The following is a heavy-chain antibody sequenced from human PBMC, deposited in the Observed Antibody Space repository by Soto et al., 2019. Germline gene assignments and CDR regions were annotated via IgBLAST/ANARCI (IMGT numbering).Heavy chain of an antibody. D-gene: IGHD3-10*01. CDR1: GGSISSSSYY. Sequence: QLQLQESGPGLVKPSETLSLTCTVSGGSISSSSYYWGWIRQPPGKGLEWIGSIYYSGSTYYNPSLKSRVTISVDTSKNQFSLKLSSVTAADTAVYYCARRAYYYGSGTIYWYFDLWGRGTLVTVSS. J-gene: IGHJ2*01. CDR2: IYYSGST. V-gene: IGHV4-39*01. CDR3: ARRAYYYGSGTIYWYFDL.